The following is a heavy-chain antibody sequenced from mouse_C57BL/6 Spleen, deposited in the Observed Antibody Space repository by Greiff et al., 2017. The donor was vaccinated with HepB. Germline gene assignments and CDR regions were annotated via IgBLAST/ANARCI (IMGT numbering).Heavy chain of an antibody. V-gene: IGHV5-4*01. D-gene: IGHD1-1*01. Sequence: EVQGVESGGGLVKPGGSLKLSCAASGFTFSSYAMSWVRQTPEKRLEWVATISDGGSYTYYPDNVKGRFTISRDNAKNNLYLQMSHLKSEDTAMYYCARGYYGSSQPWFAYWGQGTLVTVSA. J-gene: IGHJ3*01. CDR2: ISDGGSYT. CDR1: GFTFSSYA. CDR3: ARGYYGSSQPWFAY.